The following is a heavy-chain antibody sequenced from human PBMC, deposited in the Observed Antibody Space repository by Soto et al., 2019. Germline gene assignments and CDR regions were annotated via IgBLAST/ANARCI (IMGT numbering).Heavy chain of an antibody. CDR3: ARGLYYYDSSGYYSP. J-gene: IGHJ5*02. D-gene: IGHD3-22*01. CDR2: ISSSSSYI. CDR1: GFTFSSYS. Sequence: EVQLVESGGGLVKPGGSLRLSCAASGFTFSSYSMNWVRQAPGKGLEWVSSISSSSSYIYYADSMKGRFTISRDNAKNSLYLQMNSLRAEDTAVYYCARGLYYYDSSGYYSPWGQGTLVTVSS. V-gene: IGHV3-21*01.